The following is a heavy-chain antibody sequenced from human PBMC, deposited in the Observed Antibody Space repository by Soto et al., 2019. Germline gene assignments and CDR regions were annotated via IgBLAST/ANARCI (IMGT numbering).Heavy chain of an antibody. D-gene: IGHD3-3*01. V-gene: IGHV3-74*01. CDR3: TTFTVFGVV. J-gene: IGHJ4*02. CDR1: GFTLSDYW. CDR2: INSDGSTT. Sequence: EVQLVESGGGLVQPGGSLRLSCAVSGFTLSDYWMHWVRQAPGEGLVWVSRINSDGSTTNYADSVKGRFTISRDNAKNTLYLQMNGLRVEDTAVYYCTTFTVFGVVWGQGTLVTVSS.